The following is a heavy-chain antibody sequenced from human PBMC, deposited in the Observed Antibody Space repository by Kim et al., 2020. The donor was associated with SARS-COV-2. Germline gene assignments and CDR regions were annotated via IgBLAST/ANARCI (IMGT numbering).Heavy chain of an antibody. CDR2: GST. Sequence: GSTNYNPSRKRRVTISVDTSKNQFSLKLSSVTAADTAVYYCARRAEYFDCWGQGTLVTVSS. J-gene: IGHJ4*02. CDR3: ARRAEYFDC. V-gene: IGHV4-59*08. D-gene: IGHD6-25*01.